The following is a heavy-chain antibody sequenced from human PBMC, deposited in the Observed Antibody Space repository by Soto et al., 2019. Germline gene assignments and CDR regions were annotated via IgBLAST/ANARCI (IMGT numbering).Heavy chain of an antibody. J-gene: IGHJ6*02. Sequence: EVQLVESGGGLVQPGGSLRLSCAASGFTFSSYSMNWVRLAPGKGLEWVSYISSSSSTIYYADSVKGRFTISRDNAKNSLYLQMNSLRAEDTAVYYCAVVPAANGHYGMDVWGQGTTVTVSS. CDR1: GFTFSSYS. CDR2: ISSSSSTI. CDR3: AVVPAANGHYGMDV. D-gene: IGHD2-2*01. V-gene: IGHV3-48*01.